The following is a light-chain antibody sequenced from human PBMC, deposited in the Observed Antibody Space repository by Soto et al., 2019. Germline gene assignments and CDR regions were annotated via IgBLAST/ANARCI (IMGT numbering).Light chain of an antibody. CDR2: DVS. Sequence: QSALTQPASVSGSPGQSITISCTGTSSDVGGYIYVSWYQQHPGKAPKLMIYDVSNRPSGVSDRFSGSKSGNTASLTISGLQAEDEADYYCCSYTSSSTYVFGTGTKVTVL. CDR1: SSDVGGYIY. CDR3: CSYTSSSTYV. V-gene: IGLV2-14*01. J-gene: IGLJ1*01.